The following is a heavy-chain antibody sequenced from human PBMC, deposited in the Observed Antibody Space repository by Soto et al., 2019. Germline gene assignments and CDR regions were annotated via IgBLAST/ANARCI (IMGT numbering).Heavy chain of an antibody. CDR1: GFTFSNYA. CDR2: LLRSGSTT. CDR3: AKDAVSGDGVWLLDS. D-gene: IGHD4-17*01. J-gene: IGHJ5*02. V-gene: IGHV3-23*01. Sequence: PGGSLILSCAASGFTFSNYAMTWARQAPGKGLEWVSSLLRSGSTTYYADSVKGRFTISSDKSANSLYLQMDSLRAEDTAVYYCAKDAVSGDGVWLLDSWGQGTVVTVSS.